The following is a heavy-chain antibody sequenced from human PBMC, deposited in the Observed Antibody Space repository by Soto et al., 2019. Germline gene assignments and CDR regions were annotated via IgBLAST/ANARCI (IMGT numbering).Heavy chain of an antibody. J-gene: IGHJ1*01. D-gene: IGHD3-16*02. V-gene: IGHV3-48*03. CDR2: ISGGGYTSDGGPTI. CDR3: ARVSQSFIEYFQY. Sequence: EVQLVESGGGSVQPGGSLRLSCAASGFTFSSYEMIWVRQAPGKGLEWVSYISGGGYTSDGGPTIHYADSVKGRFTISRNNAKHSLYLQMNSLRVEDTAVYYCARVSQSFIEYFQYWGRGTLVTVSS. CDR1: GFTFSSYE.